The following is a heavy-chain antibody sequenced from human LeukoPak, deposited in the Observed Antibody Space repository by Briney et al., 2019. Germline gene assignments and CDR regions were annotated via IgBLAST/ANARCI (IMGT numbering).Heavy chain of an antibody. CDR3: ATDPPMTTVTTDQYYFDY. CDR1: GFTFSGYG. J-gene: IGHJ4*02. CDR2: IRYDGGNK. V-gene: IGHV3-30*02. D-gene: IGHD4-11*01. Sequence: GGSLRLSCAASGFTFSGYGMHWARQAPGKGLEWVAFIRYDGGNKYYADSVKGRFTISRDNSKNTLYPQMNSLRAEDTAVYYCATDPPMTTVTTDQYYFDYWSQGTLVTVSS.